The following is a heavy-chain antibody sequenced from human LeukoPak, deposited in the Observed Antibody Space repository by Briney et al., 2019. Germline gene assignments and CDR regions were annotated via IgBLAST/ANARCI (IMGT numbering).Heavy chain of an antibody. V-gene: IGHV3-66*02. CDR1: GFTVSSNY. J-gene: IGHJ6*03. CDR2: IYSGGST. Sequence: GGSLRLSCAASGFTVSSNYMSWVRQAPGKGLEWVSVIYSGGSTYYADSVKGRFAISRDNSKNTLYLQMNSLRAEDTAVYYCARVAAAGPYYYYYYMDVWGKGTTVTVSS. CDR3: ARVAAAGPYYYYYYMDV. D-gene: IGHD6-13*01.